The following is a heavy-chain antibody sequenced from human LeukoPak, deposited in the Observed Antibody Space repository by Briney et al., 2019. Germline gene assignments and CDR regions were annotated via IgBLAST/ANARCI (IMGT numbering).Heavy chain of an antibody. V-gene: IGHV4-38-2*01. J-gene: IGHJ3*02. CDR3: ASSGWDAFDI. CDR2: IYHSGST. CDR1: GYSISSGYY. Sequence: SETLSLTCAVSGYSISSGYYWVWIRQPPGKGLEWIGSIYHSGSTYYNPSLKSRVTISVDTSKNQFSLKLSSVTAADTAVYYYASSGWDAFDIWGQGTMVTVSS. D-gene: IGHD6-19*01.